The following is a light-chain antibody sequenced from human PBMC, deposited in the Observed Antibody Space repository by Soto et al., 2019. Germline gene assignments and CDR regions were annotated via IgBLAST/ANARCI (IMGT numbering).Light chain of an antibody. Sequence: ERVWLTSPATLSVAPVEMSHLYVMASQSVSSYLAWYQQKHGQAHRLIIYDEYNRATGIPDRFSGSGSGTDFTVTISSLDNEDFAVYYCKQRSNWQITGGHGPRRALK. CDR2: DEY. CDR1: QSVSSY. J-gene: IGKJ5*01. V-gene: IGKV3-11*01. CDR3: KQRSNWQIT.